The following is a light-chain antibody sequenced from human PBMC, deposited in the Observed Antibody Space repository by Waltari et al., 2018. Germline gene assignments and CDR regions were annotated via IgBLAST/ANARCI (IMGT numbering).Light chain of an antibody. CDR1: QTVRTTY. CDR2: GAP. CDR3: QQYDISPLT. J-gene: IGKJ4*01. Sequence: EIVLTQSPGTLSLSPGDRATLSCSASQTVRTTYLAWYQQKPGQAPTLLLYGAPSRATGIPDRFSGSGSGTDFSLTISSLEPEDFAVYYCQQYDISPLTFGGGTKVEIK. V-gene: IGKV3-20*01.